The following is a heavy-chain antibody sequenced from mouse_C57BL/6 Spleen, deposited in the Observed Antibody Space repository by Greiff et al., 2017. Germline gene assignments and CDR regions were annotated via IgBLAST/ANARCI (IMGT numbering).Heavy chain of an antibody. CDR1: GFSLSTFGMG. CDR3: ARMGLVTTVVANPGDY. Sequence: QVTLKVSGPGILQPSQTLSLTCSFSGFSLSTFGMGVGWIRQPSGKGLEWLAHIWWDDDKYSNPALKSRLTISKDTSKNHVFLKIANVDTADTATYYCARMGLVTTVVANPGDYWGQGTSVTVSS. D-gene: IGHD1-1*01. J-gene: IGHJ4*01. CDR2: IWWDDDK. V-gene: IGHV8-8*01.